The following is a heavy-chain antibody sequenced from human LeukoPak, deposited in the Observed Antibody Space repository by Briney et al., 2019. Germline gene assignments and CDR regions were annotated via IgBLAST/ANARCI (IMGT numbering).Heavy chain of an antibody. CDR2: INHSGST. V-gene: IGHV4-34*01. CDR1: GGSFSGYY. D-gene: IGHD2-2*02. J-gene: IGHJ4*02. Sequence: SETLSLTCAVYGGSFSGYYWSWIRQPPGKGLEWIGEINHSGSTNYNPSLKGRVTISVDTSKNQFSLKLSSVTAADTAVYYCARVRKREDIVVVPAAISPVFDYWGQGTLVTVSS. CDR3: ARVRKREDIVVVPAAISPVFDY.